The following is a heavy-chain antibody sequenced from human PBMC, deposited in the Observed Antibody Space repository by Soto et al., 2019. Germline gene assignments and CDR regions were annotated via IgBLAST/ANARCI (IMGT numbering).Heavy chain of an antibody. V-gene: IGHV4-39*01. CDR2: IYHTGNA. CDR3: ARDFFDSSDYTTNWFDP. J-gene: IGHJ5*02. CDR1: GDSIANSRFY. D-gene: IGHD3-22*01. Sequence: SETLSPTCIFFGDSIANSRFYWAWIRKPPGEGLEWIGSIYHTGNAYYNPSLKSRVTISVDTSKNQFSLKLTSVTAADAALYYCARDFFDSSDYTTNWFDPWGQGTLVTVS.